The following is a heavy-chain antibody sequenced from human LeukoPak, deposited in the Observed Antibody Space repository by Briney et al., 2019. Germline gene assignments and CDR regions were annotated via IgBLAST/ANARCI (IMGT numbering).Heavy chain of an antibody. J-gene: IGHJ6*03. CDR3: ASGPDSFYYMDV. CDR2: IYYSGST. V-gene: IGHV4-59*08. CDR1: GGSISRYY. Sequence: SETLSLTCTVSGGSISRYYWSWIRRPPGKGLEWIGYIYYSGSTNYNPSLKSRVTISVDTSKNQFSLKLSSVTAADTAVYYCASGPDSFYYMDVWGKGTTVTVSS. D-gene: IGHD3/OR15-3a*01.